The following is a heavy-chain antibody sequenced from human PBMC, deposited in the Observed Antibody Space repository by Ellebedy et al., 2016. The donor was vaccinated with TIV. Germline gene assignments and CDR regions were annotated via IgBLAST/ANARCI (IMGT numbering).Heavy chain of an antibody. CDR3: ARVLGSGSGSYTYGMDV. Sequence: AASVKVSCKASGYTFTSSGISWVRQAPGQGLEWMGWISAYNGNTNYAQKLQGRVTMTTDTSTSTAYMELRSLRSDDTAVYYGARVLGSGSGSYTYGMDVWGQGTTVTVSS. J-gene: IGHJ6*02. CDR1: GYTFTSSG. CDR2: ISAYNGNT. V-gene: IGHV1-18*01. D-gene: IGHD3-10*01.